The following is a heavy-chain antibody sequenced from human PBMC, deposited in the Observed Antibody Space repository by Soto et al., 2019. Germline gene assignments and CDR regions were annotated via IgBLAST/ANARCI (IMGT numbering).Heavy chain of an antibody. CDR2: IYDTGST. Sequence: SETLSLTCSVSGSDITTYYWSWLQQSPGKGLEWIGHIYDTGSTSYNPSLKSRVTISVDTANQPFSLRLSAVTAADTAVYSCARCPIDPHWSAPWAQGPLVPVPS. CDR1: GSDITTYY. CDR3: ARCPIDPHWSAP. V-gene: IGHV4-59*01. J-gene: IGHJ5*02. D-gene: IGHD3-9*01.